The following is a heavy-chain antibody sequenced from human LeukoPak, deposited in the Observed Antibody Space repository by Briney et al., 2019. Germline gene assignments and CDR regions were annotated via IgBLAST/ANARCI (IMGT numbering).Heavy chain of an antibody. J-gene: IGHJ4*02. CDR1: GGSFSGYY. CDR2: INHSGST. D-gene: IGHD4-11*01. Sequence: SETLSLTCAVYGGSFSGYYWSWIRQPPGKGLEWIGEINHSGSTNYNPSLKSRVTISVDTSKNQFSLKLSSVTAADTAVYYCAREIGGYSNYVDYWGQGTLVTVSS. V-gene: IGHV4-34*01. CDR3: AREIGGYSNYVDY.